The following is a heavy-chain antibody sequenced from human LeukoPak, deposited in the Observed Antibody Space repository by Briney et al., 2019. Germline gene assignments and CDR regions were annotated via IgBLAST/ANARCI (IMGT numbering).Heavy chain of an antibody. D-gene: IGHD4-23*01. CDR1: GYTFTSYS. V-gene: IGHV1-46*01. CDR3: ARLPDYGGNTHNYYMDV. J-gene: IGHJ6*03. CDR2: INPSGGRV. Sequence: ASVKVSCKASGYTFTSYSIHWVRQAPGHGLEWLGIINPSGGRVTYAQTFQGRVTMTRDTSTSTAYMELSSLRSEDTAVYYCARLPDYGGNTHNYYMDVWGKGTTVTVSS.